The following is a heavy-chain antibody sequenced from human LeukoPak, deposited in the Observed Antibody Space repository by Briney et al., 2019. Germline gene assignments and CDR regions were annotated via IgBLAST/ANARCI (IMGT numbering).Heavy chain of an antibody. CDR3: ARRRDLYSGSYYPFDY. V-gene: IGHV5-51*01. D-gene: IGHD1-26*01. J-gene: IGHJ4*02. CDR2: IYPGDSDT. Sequence: VESLKISCKGSGYSFTDYWIGWVRQMPGKGLEWMGIIYPGDSDTRYSPSFQGQVTISADKSISTAYLQWSSLKASDTGMYYCARRRDLYSGSYYPFDYWGQGTLVTVSS. CDR1: GYSFTDYW.